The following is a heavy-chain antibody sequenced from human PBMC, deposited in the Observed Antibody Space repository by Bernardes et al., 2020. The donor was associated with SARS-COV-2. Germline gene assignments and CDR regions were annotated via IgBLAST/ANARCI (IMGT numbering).Heavy chain of an antibody. CDR1: GFIFSDHG. J-gene: IGHJ6*02. D-gene: IGHD6-13*01. V-gene: IGHV3-30*18. CDR3: AKDVGCSSWYVYARGV. CDR2: IAFDGVNK. Sequence: GGSLRLSCAASGFIFSDHGMNWVRQAPGKGPEWVAVIAFDGVNKDYADSVKGRFTISRDNNKNTLYLEMNSLRPEDAAVYKCAKDVGCSSWYVYARGVWGLGTTVTVSS.